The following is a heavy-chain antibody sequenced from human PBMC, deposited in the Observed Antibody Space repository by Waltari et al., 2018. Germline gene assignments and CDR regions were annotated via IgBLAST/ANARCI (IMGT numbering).Heavy chain of an antibody. CDR1: GYTFTSYA. J-gene: IGHJ4*02. CDR3: ARVDHRATNYYYGFDH. V-gene: IGHV1-2*06. CDR2: IRPTTYST. D-gene: IGHD3-22*01. Sequence: QVQLVQSGSELKKPGASVKVSCKASGYTFTSYAMNWVRQAPGQGLEWMGRIRPTTYSTDYAEKFPGRITLTTATSINTAYMELTGLTSDDTAIFFCARVDHRATNYYYGFDHWGQGTLVTVSS.